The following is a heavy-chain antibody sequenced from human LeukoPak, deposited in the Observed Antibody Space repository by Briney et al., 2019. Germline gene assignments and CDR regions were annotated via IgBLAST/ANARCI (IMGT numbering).Heavy chain of an antibody. CDR3: ARWPSGPYSTYYMDV. D-gene: IGHD2-21*01. V-gene: IGHV3-21*01. J-gene: IGHJ6*03. CDR2: ISSSSYI. CDR1: GFTFSSYS. Sequence: GGSLRLSCAASGFTFSSYSMNWVRQAPGKGLEWVSSISSSSYIYYADSLKGRFTVSRDNGKNSLYLQMNSLRVEDTAVYYCARWPSGPYSTYYMDVWGKGTTVTVSS.